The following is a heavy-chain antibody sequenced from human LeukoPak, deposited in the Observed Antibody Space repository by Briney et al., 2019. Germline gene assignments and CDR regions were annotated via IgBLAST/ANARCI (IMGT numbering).Heavy chain of an antibody. CDR2: IYYSGRT. Sequence: SETLSLTCTASDDSISSSSYYWGWIRQPPGKGLEWIGSIYYSGRTFYNPSLKSRVTISVDTSKKQFSLKVSSVTAADTAVYYCAREIHYYGSGSYDYWGQGTLVTVSS. J-gene: IGHJ4*02. CDR3: AREIHYYGSGSYDY. V-gene: IGHV4-39*07. CDR1: DDSISSSSYY. D-gene: IGHD3-10*01.